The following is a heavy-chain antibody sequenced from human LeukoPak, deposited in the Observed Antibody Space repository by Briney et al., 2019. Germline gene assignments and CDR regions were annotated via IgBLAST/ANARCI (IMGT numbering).Heavy chain of an antibody. D-gene: IGHD3/OR15-3a*01. Sequence: ASVKVSCKASGYTFTGYYMHWVRQAPGQGLEWMGWINPNSGGTNYAQKFQGRVTMTRDTSISTAYMELSRLRSDVTAVYYCARESDFYYYYYGMDVWGQGTTVTVSS. J-gene: IGHJ6*02. V-gene: IGHV1-2*02. CDR2: INPNSGGT. CDR1: GYTFTGYY. CDR3: ARESDFYYYYYGMDV.